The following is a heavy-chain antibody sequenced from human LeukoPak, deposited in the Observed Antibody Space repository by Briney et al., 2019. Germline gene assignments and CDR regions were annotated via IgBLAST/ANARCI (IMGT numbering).Heavy chain of an antibody. Sequence: PGGSLRLSCAASGFTSRNYAMSWVRQAPGKGLEWVSAISGIATGIYYADSVKGRFTISRDNAKNSLYLQMNSLRAEDTAVYYCASCSSTNCYWGQGTLVTVSS. V-gene: IGHV3-21*01. CDR1: GFTSRNYA. J-gene: IGHJ4*02. D-gene: IGHD2-2*01. CDR2: ISGIATGI. CDR3: ASCSSTNCY.